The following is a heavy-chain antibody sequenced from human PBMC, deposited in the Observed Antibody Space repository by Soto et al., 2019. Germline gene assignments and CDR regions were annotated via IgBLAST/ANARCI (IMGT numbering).Heavy chain of an antibody. J-gene: IGHJ4*02. Sequence: QVQLVESGGGVVQPGRSLRLSCAASGFTFSSYGMHWVRQAPGKGLEWVAVIWYDGSNKYYADSVKGRFTISRDNSKNTLYLQMNSLRAEDTAVYYCAGSGELWDIDYWGQGTLVTVSS. D-gene: IGHD3-16*01. V-gene: IGHV3-33*01. CDR3: AGSGELWDIDY. CDR2: IWYDGSNK. CDR1: GFTFSSYG.